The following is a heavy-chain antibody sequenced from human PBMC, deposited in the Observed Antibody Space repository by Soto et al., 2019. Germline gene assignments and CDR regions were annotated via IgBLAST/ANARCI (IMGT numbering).Heavy chain of an antibody. J-gene: IGHJ6*02. CDR2: INHSGST. D-gene: IGHD6-13*01. CDR1: GGSFSGYY. V-gene: IGHV4-34*01. CDR3: ARADSNYYGMDV. Sequence: SETLSLTCAVYGGSFSGYYWSWIRQPPGKGLEWIGEINHSGSTNYNPSLKSRVTISVDTSKNQFSLKLSSVTAADTAVYYCARADSNYYGMDVWGQGTTVTVS.